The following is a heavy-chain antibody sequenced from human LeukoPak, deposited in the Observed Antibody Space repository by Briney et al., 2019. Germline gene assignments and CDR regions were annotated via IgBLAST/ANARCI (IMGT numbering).Heavy chain of an antibody. V-gene: IGHV3-11*04. CDR1: GFTFSDSY. D-gene: IGHD7-27*01. CDR2: ISNSGSTI. Sequence: GGSLRLSCAASGFTFSDSYMTWIRQAPGKGLEWVSYISNSGSTIYNADSVKGRFTISRDNAKSSLYLQMNSLRAEDTAVYYCGRGHWGLDYWGQGTLVTVSS. CDR3: GRGHWGLDY. J-gene: IGHJ4*02.